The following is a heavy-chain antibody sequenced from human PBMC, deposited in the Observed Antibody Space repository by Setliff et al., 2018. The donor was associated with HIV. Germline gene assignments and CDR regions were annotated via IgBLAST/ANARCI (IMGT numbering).Heavy chain of an antibody. CDR1: GGSISSSSYY. V-gene: IGHV4-39*06. CDR2: IYYSGST. J-gene: IGHJ6*02. CDR3: ARPVSKNFYGMDV. Sequence: SETLSLTCTVSGGSISSSSYYWGWTRQPPGKGLEWIGSIYYSGSTYYNPSLKSRVTISGDTSNNQFPLNLTSVTTADTAVYYCARPVSKNFYGMDVWGLGTTVTVSS.